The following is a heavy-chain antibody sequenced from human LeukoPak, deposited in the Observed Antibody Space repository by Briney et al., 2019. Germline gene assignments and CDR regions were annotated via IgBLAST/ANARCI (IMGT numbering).Heavy chain of an antibody. V-gene: IGHV4-4*02. Sequence: SGTLSLTCAVSGGSVSSSNWWSWVRQPPGKGLEWIGEIYHSGSTNYNPSLKSRVTISVDKSKNQFSLKLSSVTAADTAVYYCARDREESSWAHYYYYGMDVWGQGTTVTVSS. D-gene: IGHD6-13*01. CDR2: IYHSGST. J-gene: IGHJ6*02. CDR1: GGSVSSSNW. CDR3: ARDREESSWAHYYYYGMDV.